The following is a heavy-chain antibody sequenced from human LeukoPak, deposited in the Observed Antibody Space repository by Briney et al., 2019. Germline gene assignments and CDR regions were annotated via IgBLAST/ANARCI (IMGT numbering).Heavy chain of an antibody. CDR1: GGSISSGDYY. J-gene: IGHJ5*02. CDR3: ARDNYYGSGSQSGYDTWFDP. V-gene: IGHV4-30-4*01. CDR2: IYYSGST. D-gene: IGHD3-10*01. Sequence: PQTLSLTCTVSGGSISSGDYYWSWIRQPPGKGLEWIGYIYYSGSTYYNPSLKSRVTISVDTSKNQFSLKLSSVTAADTAVYYCARDNYYGSGSQSGYDTWFDPWGQGTLVTVSS.